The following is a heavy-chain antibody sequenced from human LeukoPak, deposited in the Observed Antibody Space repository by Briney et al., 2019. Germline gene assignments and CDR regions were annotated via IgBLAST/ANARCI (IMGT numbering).Heavy chain of an antibody. CDR2: IYYSGST. D-gene: IGHD1-1*01. Sequence: PSQTLSLTCTVSGGSISSGGYYWSWIRQHPGKGLEWIGYIYYSGSTYYNPSLKSRVTISVDTSKNQFSLKLSSVTAADTAEYYCARVLLNWNEGIDAFDIWGQGTMVTVSS. J-gene: IGHJ3*02. CDR3: ARVLLNWNEGIDAFDI. V-gene: IGHV4-31*03. CDR1: GGSISSGGYY.